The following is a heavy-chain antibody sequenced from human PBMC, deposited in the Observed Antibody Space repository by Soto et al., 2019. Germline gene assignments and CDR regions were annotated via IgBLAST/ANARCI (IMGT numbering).Heavy chain of an antibody. CDR3: ARHSGYDYVFDY. J-gene: IGHJ4*02. D-gene: IGHD5-12*01. Sequence: ASVQVSCKASGYTFTGYYIHWVRQAPGQGLEWMGWINPNSGGTHYAQKFQGRVTMTRDTSTSTAYMELSSLTSDDTAVYYCARHSGYDYVFDYWGQGTLVTVSS. CDR2: INPNSGGT. V-gene: IGHV1-2*02. CDR1: GYTFTGYY.